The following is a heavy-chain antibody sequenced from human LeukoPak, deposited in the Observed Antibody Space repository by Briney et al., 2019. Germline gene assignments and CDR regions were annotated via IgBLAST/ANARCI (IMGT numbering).Heavy chain of an antibody. CDR2: FDPEDGET. CDR1: GYTLTELS. D-gene: IGHD3-22*01. V-gene: IGHV1-24*01. J-gene: IGHJ4*02. CDR3: ARHSSRGHYYDFDF. Sequence: ASVKVSCKASGYTLTELSMHWVRQAPGKGLEWMGGFDPEDGETIYAQKFQGRVTMTEDTSTDTAYMELSSLRFEDSAVYFCARHSSRGHYYDFDFWGQGSLVTVSS.